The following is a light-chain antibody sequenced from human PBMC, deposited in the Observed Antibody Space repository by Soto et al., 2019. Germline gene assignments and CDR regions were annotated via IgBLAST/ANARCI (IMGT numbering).Light chain of an antibody. CDR3: QTWGTGIQV. Sequence: QPVLTQSPSASASLGASVKLTCTLNSGHSSYAIAWHQQRPEKGPRYLMKLNSDGSHSKGDGIPDRFSGSSSGAERYLTISSLQSEDEADYYCQTWGTGIQVFGGGTKLTVL. J-gene: IGLJ2*01. CDR2: LNSDGSH. V-gene: IGLV4-69*01. CDR1: SGHSSYA.